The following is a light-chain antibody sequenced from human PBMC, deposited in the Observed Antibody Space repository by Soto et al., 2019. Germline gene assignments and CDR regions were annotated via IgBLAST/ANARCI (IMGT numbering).Light chain of an antibody. V-gene: IGKV1-5*03. Sequence: DIQMTQSPSTLSASVGDRVTITCRASQSISSWLAWYQQKPGKAPKLLIYKASSLESGVPSRFSGSGSGTEFTLTISSVQPEDFATYYCQQLNSYPRTFGQGTKVDIK. J-gene: IGKJ1*01. CDR1: QSISSW. CDR3: QQLNSYPRT. CDR2: KAS.